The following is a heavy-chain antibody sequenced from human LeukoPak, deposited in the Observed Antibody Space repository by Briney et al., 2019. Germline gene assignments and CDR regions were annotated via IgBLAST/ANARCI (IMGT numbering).Heavy chain of an antibody. J-gene: IGHJ4*02. V-gene: IGHV3-23*01. D-gene: IGHD5-12*01. CDR2: ISGSGGST. CDR3: AKDIPAQIYDSGYDPTFDY. CDR1: GFTFSSYA. Sequence: GGSLRLSCAASGFTFSSYAMNWVRQAPGRGLEWVSVISGSGGSTYYADSVKGQFTISRDNSKNTLYLQMNSLRAEDTAVYYCAKDIPAQIYDSGYDPTFDYWGQGTLVTVSS.